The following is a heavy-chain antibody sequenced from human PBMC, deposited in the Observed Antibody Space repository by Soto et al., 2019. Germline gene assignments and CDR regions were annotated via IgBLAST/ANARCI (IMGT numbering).Heavy chain of an antibody. D-gene: IGHD3-10*01. Sequence: QVQLVQSGAEVKKPGSSVKVSCKASGGTFSSYAISWVRQAPGQGLEWMGGIIPIFGTANYAQKFQGRVTVTADESTSAAYMELSSLRSEDTAVYYCARGRYYGSGSRTDYYYYCVMDVCGQGTTVTVSS. V-gene: IGHV1-69*12. J-gene: IGHJ6*02. CDR2: IIPIFGTA. CDR1: GGTFSSYA. CDR3: ARGRYYGSGSRTDYYYYCVMDV.